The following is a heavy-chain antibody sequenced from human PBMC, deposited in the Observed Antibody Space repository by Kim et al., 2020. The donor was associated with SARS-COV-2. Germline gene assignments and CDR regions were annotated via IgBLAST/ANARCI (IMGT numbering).Heavy chain of an antibody. Sequence: ASVKVSCKASGYTFTGYYMHWVRQAPGQGLEWMGWINPNSGGTNYAQKFQGRVTMTRDTSISTAYMELSRLRSDDTAVYYCARDAYDYVWGSYRFNWFDPWGQGTLVTVSS. CDR2: INPNSGGT. J-gene: IGHJ5*02. V-gene: IGHV1-2*02. CDR1: GYTFTGYY. D-gene: IGHD3-16*02. CDR3: ARDAYDYVWGSYRFNWFDP.